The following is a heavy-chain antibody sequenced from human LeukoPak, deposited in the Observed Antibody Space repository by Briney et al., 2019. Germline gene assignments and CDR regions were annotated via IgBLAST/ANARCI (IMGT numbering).Heavy chain of an antibody. Sequence: SETLSLTCIVSGGSISTSSYYWSWIRQPPGKGLEWIGYIYYSGSTNYNPSLKSRVTISVDTSKNQFSLKLSSVTAADTAVYYCARPAVYYYDTHTGAFDIWGQGTMVTVSS. CDR3: ARPAVYYYDTHTGAFDI. J-gene: IGHJ3*02. V-gene: IGHV4-61*05. D-gene: IGHD3-22*01. CDR1: GGSISTSSYY. CDR2: IYYSGST.